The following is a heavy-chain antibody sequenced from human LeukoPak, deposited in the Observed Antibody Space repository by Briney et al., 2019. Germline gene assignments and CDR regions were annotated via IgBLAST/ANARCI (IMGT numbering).Heavy chain of an antibody. CDR2: INHSGST. V-gene: IGHV4-34*01. D-gene: IGHD6-13*01. CDR3: ARLVAAAGTRPYYYYMDV. Sequence: PSETLSLTCAVYGGSFSGYYWSWIRQPPGKGLEWIGEINHSGSTNYNPSLKSRVTISVDTSKNQFSLKLSSVTAADTAVYYCARLVAAAGTRPYYYYMDVWGKGTTVTVSS. CDR1: GGSFSGYY. J-gene: IGHJ6*03.